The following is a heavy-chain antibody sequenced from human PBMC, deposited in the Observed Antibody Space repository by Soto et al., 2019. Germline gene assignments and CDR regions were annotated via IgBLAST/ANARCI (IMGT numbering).Heavy chain of an antibody. D-gene: IGHD3-10*01. CDR2: ISSSGTYI. V-gene: IGHV3-21*01. CDR1: GFTFSSYS. J-gene: IGHJ6*02. CDR3: VRAGHVFDVHYYGMDL. Sequence: GGSLRLSCAASGFTFSSYSMSWVRQAPEKGLEWVSSISSSGTYIYYADSVKGRFAISRDNANNVMYLQMDTLRAEDTAVYYCVRAGHVFDVHYYGMDLWGQGTTVTVSS.